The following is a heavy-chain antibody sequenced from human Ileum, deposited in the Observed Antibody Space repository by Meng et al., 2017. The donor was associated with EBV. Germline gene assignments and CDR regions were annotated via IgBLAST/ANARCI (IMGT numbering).Heavy chain of an antibody. CDR1: VGSFNDYY. CDR3: ARYGRCNGNSFYCFDP. D-gene: IGHD4-23*01. J-gene: IGHJ5*02. V-gene: IGHV4-34*09. CDR2: IDQSGYT. Sequence: QVPLQESGPGLVKPSQTLSLTCTVSVGSFNDYYWTWLRQPPGKGLEWIGEIDQSGYTKFNPSLSSRATISRDTSNNQFSLRLNSVTAADTALYYCARYGRCNGNSFYCFDPWGQGTLVTVSS.